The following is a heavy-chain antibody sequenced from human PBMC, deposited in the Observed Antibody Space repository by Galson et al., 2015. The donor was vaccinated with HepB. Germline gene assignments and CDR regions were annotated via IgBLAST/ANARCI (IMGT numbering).Heavy chain of an antibody. J-gene: IGHJ3*02. CDR2: ISDSGATT. CDR1: GFTVRSYA. D-gene: IGHD6-13*01. Sequence: SLRLSCAAPGFTVRSYAMDCVRQAPGKALEWVSRISDSGATTHYADSVKGRFTISRDNSKNTLYLQMNSLRAEDSALYYCAKSPSRSWSEFDIWGQGTMVIVSS. CDR3: AKSPSRSWSEFDI. V-gene: IGHV3-23*01.